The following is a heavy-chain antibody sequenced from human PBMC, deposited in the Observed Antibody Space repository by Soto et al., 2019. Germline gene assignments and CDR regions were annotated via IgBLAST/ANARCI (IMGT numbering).Heavy chain of an antibody. CDR3: ARALLGYCSSTSCYENWSDP. D-gene: IGHD2-2*03. J-gene: IGHJ5*02. Sequence: SETLSLTCTVSGGSISSYYWSWIRQPPGKGLEWIGYIYYSGSTNYNPSLKSRVTISVDTSKNQFSLKLSSVTAADTAVYYCARALLGYCSSTSCYENWSDPWGQGTLVTVSS. CDR2: IYYSGST. V-gene: IGHV4-59*01. CDR1: GGSISSYY.